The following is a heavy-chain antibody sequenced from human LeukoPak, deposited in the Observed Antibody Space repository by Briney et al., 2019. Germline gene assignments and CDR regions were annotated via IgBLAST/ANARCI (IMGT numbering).Heavy chain of an antibody. V-gene: IGHV3-7*01. Sequence: PGGSLRLSCAASGFIFSSYWMSWVRQAPGKGLEWVANIKQDGSEKYYVDSVKGRFTISRDNAKNSLYLQMNSLRAEDTAVYYCARGLTRDYYYYMDVWGKGTTVTVSS. CDR1: GFIFSSYW. J-gene: IGHJ6*03. CDR3: ARGLTRDYYYYMDV. CDR2: IKQDGSEK. D-gene: IGHD2-21*01.